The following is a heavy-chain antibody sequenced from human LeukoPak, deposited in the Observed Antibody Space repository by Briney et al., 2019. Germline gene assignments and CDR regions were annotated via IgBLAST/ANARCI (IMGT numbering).Heavy chain of an antibody. CDR1: SYTFTNYA. CDR2: ISAYNGNT. Sequence: ASVKVSCKASSYTFTNYAFTWVRQAPGQGREWMGWISAYNGNTNYAQKLQCRVTMTTDTSTSTAYMELRSLRSDDTAVYYCARAREYYYDSSGYSDAFDIWGQGTMVTVSS. CDR3: ARAREYYYDSSGYSDAFDI. D-gene: IGHD3-22*01. J-gene: IGHJ3*02. V-gene: IGHV1-18*01.